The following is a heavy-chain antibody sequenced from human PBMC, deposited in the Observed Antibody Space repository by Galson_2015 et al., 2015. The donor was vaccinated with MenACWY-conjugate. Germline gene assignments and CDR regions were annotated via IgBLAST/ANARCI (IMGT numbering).Heavy chain of an antibody. J-gene: IGHJ4*02. CDR3: ATYCSSPSCYAKGAY. CDR2: INSDGSAA. Sequence: SLRLSCAASGFTFSRYRMHWVRQSPGKGLVWVSHINSDGSAADYADSVKGRFTISRDNAKNTLYLQMNSLRAEDTAVYYCATYCSSPSCYAKGAYSGQGSLGTVSS. V-gene: IGHV3-74*01. CDR1: GFTFSRYR. D-gene: IGHD2-2*01.